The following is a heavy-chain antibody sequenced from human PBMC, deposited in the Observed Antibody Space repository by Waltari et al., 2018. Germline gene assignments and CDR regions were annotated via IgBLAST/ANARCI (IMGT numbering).Heavy chain of an antibody. V-gene: IGHV3-30*04. Sequence: QVQLVESGGAVVQPGRSLRLSCAASELTFGPYAMPWVRQDPGKGLEWVAVISYDGRNTYYVDSVKGRFTISRDNSERMLYLQMNSLRAEDTAVYYCARDYCDRTNCHGMDVWGQGTTVTVSS. CDR2: ISYDGRNT. CDR3: ARDYCDRTNCHGMDV. CDR1: ELTFGPYA. J-gene: IGHJ6*02. D-gene: IGHD3-22*01.